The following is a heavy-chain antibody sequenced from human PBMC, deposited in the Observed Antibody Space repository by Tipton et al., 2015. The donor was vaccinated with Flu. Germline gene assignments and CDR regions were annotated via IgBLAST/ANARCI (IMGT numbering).Heavy chain of an antibody. D-gene: IGHD3-10*01. J-gene: IGHJ4*01. Sequence: SLRLSCAASGFTFSSYWMSWVRQAPGKGLEWVANIKQDGSDKQYVDSVKGRFTISRDNAKNSLYLQMNSLRAEDTAVYYCATTPRSSGFDYWGHGTLVTVSS. CDR1: GFTFSSYW. V-gene: IGHV3-7*01. CDR3: ATTPRSSGFDY. CDR2: IKQDGSDK.